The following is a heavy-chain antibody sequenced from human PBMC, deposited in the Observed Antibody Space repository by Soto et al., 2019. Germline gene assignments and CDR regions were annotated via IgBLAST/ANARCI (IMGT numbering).Heavy chain of an antibody. J-gene: IGHJ6*02. CDR3: ARGPHYYGAGRHYGMDV. CDR2: IYYSGST. V-gene: IGHV4-59*01. D-gene: IGHD3-10*01. CDR1: GGSISSYY. Sequence: PSETLSLTCTVSGGSISSYYWSWIRQPPGKGLEWIGYIYYSGSTNYNPALRSRVTISVDTSKNQFSLKLSSVTAADTAVYYCARGPHYYGAGRHYGMDVWGQGTTVTVSS.